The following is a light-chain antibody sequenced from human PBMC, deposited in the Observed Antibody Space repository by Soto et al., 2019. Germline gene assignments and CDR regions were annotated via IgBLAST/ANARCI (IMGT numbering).Light chain of an antibody. J-gene: IGLJ2*01. Sequence: QSALTQPASVSGSPGQSITISCTGTSSDVGGYNYVSWYQQHPGKAPKIMIYDVSNRPAGVSNRFAGSKSSNTASLTVSGLQAEDEDDYCCSSYTSSSIVVFGGGTKLTVL. V-gene: IGLV2-14*01. CDR2: DVS. CDR1: SSDVGGYNY. CDR3: SSYTSSSIVV.